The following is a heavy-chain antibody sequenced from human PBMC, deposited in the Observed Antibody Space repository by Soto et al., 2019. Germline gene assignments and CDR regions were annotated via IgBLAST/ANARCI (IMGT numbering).Heavy chain of an antibody. CDR1: GYTFTSYY. V-gene: IGHV1-46*01. Sequence: ASVKVSCKASGYTFTSYYMHWVRQAPGQGLEWMGIINPSGGSTSYTQKFQGRVTMTRDTSTSTVYMELSSLRSEDTAVYYCARSYFDSSAYYYFAYWGQGTLVTVSS. CDR2: INPSGGST. CDR3: ARSYFDSSAYYYFAY. D-gene: IGHD3-22*01. J-gene: IGHJ4*02.